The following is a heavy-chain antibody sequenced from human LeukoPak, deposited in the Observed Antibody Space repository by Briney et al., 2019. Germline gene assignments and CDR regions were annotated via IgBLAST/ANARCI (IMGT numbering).Heavy chain of an antibody. CDR3: ARDFGDGWFDP. CDR2: IYYSGST. CDR1: GGSISSSSYY. J-gene: IGHJ5*02. Sequence: SETLSLTCTVSGGSISSSSYYWSWIRQPPGKGLEWIGYIYYSGSTNYNPSLKSRVTISVDTSKNQFSLKLSSVTAADTAVYYYARDFGDGWFDPWGQGTLVTVSS. D-gene: IGHD4-17*01. V-gene: IGHV4-61*01.